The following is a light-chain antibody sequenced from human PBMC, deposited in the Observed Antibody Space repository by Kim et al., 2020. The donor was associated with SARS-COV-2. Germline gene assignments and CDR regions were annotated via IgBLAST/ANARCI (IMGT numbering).Light chain of an antibody. CDR1: QTTNNN. CDR2: GAS. J-gene: IGKJ1*01. V-gene: IGKV1-39*01. Sequence: DIQMTQSPSSLSASVGDRVTITCRASQTTNNNVNWYQQKPGKAPGLLIYGASSLQSGVPSRFSGRGSGTDFTLTISNLQPEDCATYYCQQSSSTPWTFGQGTKVDIK. CDR3: QQSSSTPWT.